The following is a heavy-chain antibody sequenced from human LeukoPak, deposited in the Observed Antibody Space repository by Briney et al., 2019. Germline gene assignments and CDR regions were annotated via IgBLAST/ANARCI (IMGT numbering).Heavy chain of an antibody. V-gene: IGHV4-61*08. D-gene: IGHD3-22*01. J-gene: IGHJ3*02. CDR3: ALSRGGYYDSRSPSWAFDI. Sequence: PSQTLSLTCTVSGGSISSGGYYWSWIRQPPGKGLEWIGYIYYSGSTIYNPSLKSRVTMSGDTSKNQFSLKLTSVTAADTAVYYCALSRGGYYDSRSPSWAFDIWGQGTMVTVSS. CDR2: IYYSGST. CDR1: GGSISSGGYY.